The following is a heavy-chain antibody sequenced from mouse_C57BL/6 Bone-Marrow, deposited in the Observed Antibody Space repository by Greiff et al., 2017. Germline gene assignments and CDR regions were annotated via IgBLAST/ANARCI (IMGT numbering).Heavy chain of an antibody. V-gene: IGHV1-53*01. CDR1: GYTFTSYW. J-gene: IGHJ1*03. D-gene: IGHD1-1*01. CDR3: ARSLDYGSSYGWYFDV. Sequence: QVQLQQPGTELVKPGASVKLSCKASGYTFTSYWMHWVKQRPGQGLEWIGNINPSNGGTNYNDKFKSKATLTVDKSSSTVYMQLSSLTSEDSAVYYWARSLDYGSSYGWYFDVWGTGTTVTVSS. CDR2: INPSNGGT.